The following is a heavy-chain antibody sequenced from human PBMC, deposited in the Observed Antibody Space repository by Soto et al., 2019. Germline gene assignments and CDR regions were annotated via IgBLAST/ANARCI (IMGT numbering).Heavy chain of an antibody. J-gene: IGHJ6*03. D-gene: IGHD2-2*01. CDR3: AGTGVHCSSTSCYYPGRGYYYMDV. Sequence: SETLSLTCTVSGGSISSYYWSWIRQPPGKGLEWIGYIYYSGSTNYNPSLKSRVTISVDTSKNQFSLKLSSVTAADTAVYYCAGTGVHCSSTSCYYPGRGYYYMDVWGKGTTVT. V-gene: IGHV4-59*08. CDR1: GGSISSYY. CDR2: IYYSGST.